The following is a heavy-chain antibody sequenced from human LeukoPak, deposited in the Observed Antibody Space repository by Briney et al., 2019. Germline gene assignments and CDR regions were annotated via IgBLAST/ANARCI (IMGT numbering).Heavy chain of an antibody. D-gene: IGHD6-13*01. CDR1: GYTFTGYY. Sequence: ASVKVSCKASGYTFTGYYMHWVRQAPGQGLEWMGWINPNSGSTNYAQKFRGRVTMTRDTSISTAYMELSRLRSDDTAVYYCARGPAGYYYYYYMDVWGKGTTVTVSS. CDR2: INPNSGST. CDR3: ARGPAGYYYYYYMDV. V-gene: IGHV1-2*02. J-gene: IGHJ6*03.